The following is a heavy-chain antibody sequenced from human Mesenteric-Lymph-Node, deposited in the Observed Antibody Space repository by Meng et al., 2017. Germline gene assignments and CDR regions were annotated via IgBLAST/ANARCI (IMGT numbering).Heavy chain of an antibody. CDR1: GGSISSYY. Sequence: GSLRLSCTVSGGSISSYYWSWIRQPPGKGLEWIGYIYYSGSTNYNPSLKSRVTISVDTSKNQFSLKLSSVTAADTAVYYCARVQSYGSGSYYKRHDAFDIWGQGTMVTVSS. V-gene: IGHV4-59*01. CDR2: IYYSGST. CDR3: ARVQSYGSGSYYKRHDAFDI. D-gene: IGHD3-10*01. J-gene: IGHJ3*02.